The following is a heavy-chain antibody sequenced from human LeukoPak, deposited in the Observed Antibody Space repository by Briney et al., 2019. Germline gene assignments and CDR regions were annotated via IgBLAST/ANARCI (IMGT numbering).Heavy chain of an antibody. CDR1: GGSFSGYY. CDR3: ARQAYCSSTSCSETDAFDI. CDR2: INHSGST. Sequence: SETLSHTCAVYGGSFSGYYWSWIRQPPGKGLEWIGEINHSGSTNYNPSLKSRVTISVDTSKNQFSLKLSSVTAADTAVYYCARQAYCSSTSCSETDAFDIWGQGTMVTVSS. V-gene: IGHV4-34*01. J-gene: IGHJ3*02. D-gene: IGHD2-2*01.